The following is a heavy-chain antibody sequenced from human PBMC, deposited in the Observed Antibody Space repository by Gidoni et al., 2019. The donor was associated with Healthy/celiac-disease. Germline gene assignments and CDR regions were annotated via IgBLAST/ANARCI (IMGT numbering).Heavy chain of an antibody. J-gene: IGHJ4*02. D-gene: IGHD3-22*01. CDR1: GFTFSSYG. Sequence: QVQLVESGGGVVQPGRSLRLSCAASGFTFSSYGMHWVRQAPGKGLEWVAVIWYDGSNKYYADSVKGRFTISRDNSKNTLYLQMNSLRAEDTAVYYCARGDYYDSSGYYYVRRSLDWGQGTLVTVSS. CDR3: ARGDYYDSSGYYYVRRSLD. CDR2: IWYDGSNK. V-gene: IGHV3-33*01.